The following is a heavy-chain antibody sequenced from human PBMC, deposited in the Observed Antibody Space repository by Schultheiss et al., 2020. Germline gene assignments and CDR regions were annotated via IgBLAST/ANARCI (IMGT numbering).Heavy chain of an antibody. D-gene: IGHD1-26*01. CDR3: AKQSIELPGDAFDI. Sequence: ETLSLTCTVSGGSISSYYWSWIRQPPGKGLEWVANIKQDGSEKYYVDSVKGRFTISRDNAKNSLYLQMNSLRAEDTAVYYCAKQSIELPGDAFDIWGQGTTVTVSS. J-gene: IGHJ3*02. CDR2: IKQDGSEK. V-gene: IGHV3-7*01. CDR1: GGSISSYY.